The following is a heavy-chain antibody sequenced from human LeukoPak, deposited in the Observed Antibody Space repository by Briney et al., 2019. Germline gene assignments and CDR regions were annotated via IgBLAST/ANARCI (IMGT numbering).Heavy chain of an antibody. J-gene: IGHJ6*03. D-gene: IGHD4-17*01. CDR3: AKILRAKNYYSYMDV. CDR1: GFTFTKYW. Sequence: HSGDSLRLSCAASGFTFTKYWMTWVRQAPGKGLEWVAFIRYDGSNEYVDSVKGRFTISRDNSKNTLYLQMNSLKPEDTAVYYCAKILRAKNYYSYMDVWGKGTTVTVSS. V-gene: IGHV3-30*02. CDR2: IRYDGSNE.